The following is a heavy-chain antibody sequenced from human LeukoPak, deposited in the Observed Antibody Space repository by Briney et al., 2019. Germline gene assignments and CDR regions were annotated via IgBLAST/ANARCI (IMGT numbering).Heavy chain of an antibody. Sequence: TGGSLRLSCAASGFTFSSYGMHWVRQAPGKGLEWVAVIWYDGSNKYYADSVKGRFTISRDNSKNTLYLQMNSLRAEDTAVYYWARPQKPAVAPGYWGQGTLVTVSS. CDR3: ARPQKPAVAPGY. V-gene: IGHV3-33*01. CDR1: GFTFSSYG. CDR2: IWYDGSNK. D-gene: IGHD2-2*01. J-gene: IGHJ4*02.